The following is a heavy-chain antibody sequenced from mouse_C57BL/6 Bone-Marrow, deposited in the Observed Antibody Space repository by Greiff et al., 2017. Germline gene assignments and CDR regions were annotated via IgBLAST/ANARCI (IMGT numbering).Heavy chain of an antibody. Sequence: VQLQQSGPELVKPGDSVKISCKASGYSFTGYFMNWVMQSHGKSLEWIGRINPYNGDTFYNQKFKGKATLTVDKSSSTAHMELRSLTSEDSAVYYCARERCITTVVARYFDVWGTGTTVTVSS. CDR3: ARERCITTVVARYFDV. D-gene: IGHD1-1*01. CDR1: GYSFTGYF. V-gene: IGHV1-20*01. CDR2: INPYNGDT. J-gene: IGHJ1*03.